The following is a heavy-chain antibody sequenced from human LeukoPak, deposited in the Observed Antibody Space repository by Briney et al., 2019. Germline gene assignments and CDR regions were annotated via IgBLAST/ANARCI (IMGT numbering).Heavy chain of an antibody. D-gene: IGHD5-18*01. CDR3: ARVDTANRVDAFDI. Sequence: ASVKVSCRASGYTFTGYYMHWVRQAPGQGLEWMEWINPNSGGTNSAQKFQGRVTMTRDTSISTAYMELNRLRSDDTAVYYCARVDTANRVDAFDIWGQGTMVTVSS. CDR2: INPNSGGT. V-gene: IGHV1-2*02. J-gene: IGHJ3*02. CDR1: GYTFTGYY.